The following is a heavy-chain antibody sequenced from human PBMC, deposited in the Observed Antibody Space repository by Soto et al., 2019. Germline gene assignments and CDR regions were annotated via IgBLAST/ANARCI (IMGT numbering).Heavy chain of an antibody. CDR2: ISGSGGST. CDR3: AKWAGDFWSGYWPYDY. V-gene: IGHV3-23*01. D-gene: IGHD3-3*01. CDR1: GFTFSSYA. J-gene: IGHJ4*02. Sequence: EVQLLESGGGLVQPGGSLRLSCAASGFTFSSYAMSWVRQAPGKGLEWVSAISGSGGSTYYADSVKGRFTISRDNSKITLYLQMNSLRAEDTAVYYCAKWAGDFWSGYWPYDYWGQGTLVTVSS.